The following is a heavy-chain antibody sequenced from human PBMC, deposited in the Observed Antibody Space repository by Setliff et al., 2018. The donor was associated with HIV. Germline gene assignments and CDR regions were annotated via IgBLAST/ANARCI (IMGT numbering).Heavy chain of an antibody. Sequence: PSETLSLTCTVSGGSIRGHYWSWIRQPPGKGLEWIVTIYYSGSTYYKPSLKSRGTISVDTSKNQFYLKRNSVTAADSAVYYCTLTARLDGYFDPWGQGTLVTVSS. J-gene: IGHJ5*02. CDR2: IYYSGST. CDR1: GGSIRGHY. D-gene: IGHD5-12*01. CDR3: TLTARLDGYFDP. V-gene: IGHV4-59*11.